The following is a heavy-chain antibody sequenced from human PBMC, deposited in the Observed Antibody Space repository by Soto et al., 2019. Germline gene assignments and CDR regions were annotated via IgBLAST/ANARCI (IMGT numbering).Heavy chain of an antibody. CDR1: GYTFGSYG. CDR3: ARVSHCISSTCPGSWFDP. Sequence: QIQLVQSGTEVKEHGASVKVSCKASGYTFGSYGISWVRQTPGQGLEWMGWIIAYNGDTKYAQKFQGIITMTIDTSTNTAYMELRNLRSDDAAVYYCARVSHCISSTCPGSWFDPWGQGSLVNVS. D-gene: IGHD2-15*01. J-gene: IGHJ5*02. V-gene: IGHV1-18*01. CDR2: IIAYNGDT.